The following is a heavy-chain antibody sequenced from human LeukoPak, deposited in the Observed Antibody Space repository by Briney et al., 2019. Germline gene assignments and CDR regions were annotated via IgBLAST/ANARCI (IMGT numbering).Heavy chain of an antibody. J-gene: IGHJ3*01. CDR2: IESDGSGA. V-gene: IGHV3-74*01. CDR3: VREIYVVGPAAFDL. CDR1: GFTLRRHW. D-gene: IGHD1-26*01. Sequence: GGSLRLSCAASGFTLRRHWMHWVRQAPGKGLVWVSHIESDGSGATYADPVKGRFTIPRDNAKNTLYLQMNSLGVEDTDVYFCVREIYVVGPAAFDLWGQGTMVTVSS.